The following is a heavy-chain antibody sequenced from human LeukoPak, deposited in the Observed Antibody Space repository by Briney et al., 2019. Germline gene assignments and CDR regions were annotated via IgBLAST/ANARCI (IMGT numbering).Heavy chain of an antibody. CDR2: ISAYNGNT. D-gene: IGHD5-18*01. CDR1: GYTFTSYG. Sequence: ASVNVSCKASGYTFTSYGISWVRQAPGQGLEWMGWISAYNGNTNYAQKLQGRVTMTTDTSTSTAYMELRSLRSDDTAVYYCARDRGTAMVTPGDYWGQGSLVTVSS. V-gene: IGHV1-18*01. CDR3: ARDRGTAMVTPGDY. J-gene: IGHJ4*02.